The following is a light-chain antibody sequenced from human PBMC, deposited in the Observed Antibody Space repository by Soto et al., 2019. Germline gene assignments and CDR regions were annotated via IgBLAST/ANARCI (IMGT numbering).Light chain of an antibody. J-gene: IGLJ3*02. V-gene: IGLV2-14*01. Sequence: QSALTQPASVSGSPGQSITISCTGASSDIAGYNFISWYQQHPGKAPKLIIYEVSHRPSGVSDRFSGSNSGNTASLTISGLQAEDEADYYCSSYVTTSTLGVFGGGTQLTVL. CDR1: SSDIAGYNF. CDR3: SSYVTTSTLGV. CDR2: EVS.